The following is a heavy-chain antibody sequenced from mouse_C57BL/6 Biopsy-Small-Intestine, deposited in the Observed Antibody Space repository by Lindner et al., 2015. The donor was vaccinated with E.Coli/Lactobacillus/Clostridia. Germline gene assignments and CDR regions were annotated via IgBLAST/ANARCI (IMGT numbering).Heavy chain of an antibody. J-gene: IGHJ1*03. V-gene: IGHV3-6*01. CDR1: GYSITSGYY. Sequence: VQLQESGPGLVKPSQSLSLTCSVTGYSITSGYYWNWIRQFPGNRLEWMGYISYDGSNNYNPSLKNRISIARDTSKNQFFLKLNSVTTEDTATYYCARGGYFDVWGTGTTVTVSS. CDR3: ARGGYFDV. CDR2: ISYDGSN.